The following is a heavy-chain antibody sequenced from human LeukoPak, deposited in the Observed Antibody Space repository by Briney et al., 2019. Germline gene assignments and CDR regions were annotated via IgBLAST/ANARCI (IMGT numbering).Heavy chain of an antibody. CDR2: INPNSGGT. D-gene: IGHD3-22*01. Sequence: ASVKVSCKASGYTFTGYYMHWVRQAPGQGLEWVGWINPNSGGTNYAQKFQGRVTMTRDTSISTAYMELSRLRSDDTAVYYCARFYDSSGYYTFDYWGQGTLVTVSS. J-gene: IGHJ4*02. CDR3: ARFYDSSGYYTFDY. CDR1: GYTFTGYY. V-gene: IGHV1-2*02.